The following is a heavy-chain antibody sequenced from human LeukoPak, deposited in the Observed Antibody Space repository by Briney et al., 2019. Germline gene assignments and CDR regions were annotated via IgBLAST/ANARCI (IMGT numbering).Heavy chain of an antibody. CDR3: ARVYYDFWSGYLPYYMDV. CDR2: ISSSSSYI. D-gene: IGHD3-3*01. Sequence: GGPLRLSCAASGFTFSSYSMNGVRQAPGKGLEGVSSISSSSSYIYYADSVKGRFTISRDNAKNSLYLQMNSLRAEDTAVYYCARVYYDFWSGYLPYYMDVWGKGTTVTVSS. V-gene: IGHV3-21*01. CDR1: GFTFSSYS. J-gene: IGHJ6*03.